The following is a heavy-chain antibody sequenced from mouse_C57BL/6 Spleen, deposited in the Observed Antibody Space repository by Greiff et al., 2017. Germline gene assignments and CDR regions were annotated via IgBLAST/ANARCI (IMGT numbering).Heavy chain of an antibody. J-gene: IGHJ4*01. CDR2: SNPSTGGT. CDR1: GYSFTGYY. D-gene: IGHD2-5*01. V-gene: IGHV1-42*01. Sequence: VHVKQSGPELVKPGASVKISCKASGYSFTGYYMNWVKQSPEKSLEWIGESNPSTGGTTYNQKFKAKATLTVDKSSSTAYMQLKNLTSEDSAVYYCARPTYYSNYHYAMDYWGQGTSVTVSS. CDR3: ARPTYYSNYHYAMDY.